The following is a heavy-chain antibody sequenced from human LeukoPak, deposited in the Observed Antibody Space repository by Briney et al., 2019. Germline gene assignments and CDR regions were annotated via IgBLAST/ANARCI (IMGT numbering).Heavy chain of an antibody. V-gene: IGHV1-2*02. Sequence: GASVKVSCKASGYTFTAFYIHWVRQAPGQGLEWMGWINPNSGGTNYAQKFQGRVTMTRDTSIGTAYLDLSRLRSDDTAVYYCAKEADGYNYWGQGTLVTVSS. J-gene: IGHJ4*02. CDR2: INPNSGGT. D-gene: IGHD5-24*01. CDR1: GYTFTAFY. CDR3: AKEADGYNY.